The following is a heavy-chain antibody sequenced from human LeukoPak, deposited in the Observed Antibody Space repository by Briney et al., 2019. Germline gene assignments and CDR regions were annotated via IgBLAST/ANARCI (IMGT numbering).Heavy chain of an antibody. D-gene: IGHD5/OR15-5a*01. Sequence: GGSLRLSCAASGFTFSSYAMSWVRQAPGKGLEWVSAISGSGDSTYYADSVKGRFTISRDNYKNTLFLQMKGLRVEDTAVYYCAKARTSVYDFSLDYWGQGTLVTVSS. CDR1: GFTFSSYA. CDR2: ISGSGDST. V-gene: IGHV3-23*01. J-gene: IGHJ4*02. CDR3: AKARTSVYDFSLDY.